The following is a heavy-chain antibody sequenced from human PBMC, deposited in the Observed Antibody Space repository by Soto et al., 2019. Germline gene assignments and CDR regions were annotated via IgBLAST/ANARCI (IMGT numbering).Heavy chain of an antibody. CDR1: GFSFNNYA. Sequence: AGGSLRLSCAASGFSFNNYAMSWVRQSPGKGLEWVSSVSANSGSFYYADSGKGRFTISRDNSKNTLFLEMNSLRAEDTALYYCVKDTVVVPAAGRGFDSWGQGPLVTVSS. CDR3: VKDTVVVPAAGRGFDS. CDR2: VSANSGSF. V-gene: IGHV3-23*01. J-gene: IGHJ4*02. D-gene: IGHD2-2*01.